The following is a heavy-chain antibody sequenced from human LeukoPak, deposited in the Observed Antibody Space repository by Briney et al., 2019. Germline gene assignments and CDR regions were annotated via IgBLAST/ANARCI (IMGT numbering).Heavy chain of an antibody. CDR1: GYTFSSYG. CDR3: ARVVRVAPYHFDY. Sequence: ASVKVSCKDSGYTFSSYGITRVRQAPGQGLEWMGWISAYNGHTKYAQKLQGRVTMTTDTSTSTAYMELGSLRSDDTAVYNCARVVRVAPYHFDYWGQGTLVTVSS. J-gene: IGHJ4*02. D-gene: IGHD3-10*01. V-gene: IGHV1-18*01. CDR2: ISAYNGHT.